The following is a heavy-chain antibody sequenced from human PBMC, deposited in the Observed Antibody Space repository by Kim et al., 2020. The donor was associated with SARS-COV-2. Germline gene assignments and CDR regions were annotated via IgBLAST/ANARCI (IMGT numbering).Heavy chain of an antibody. CDR3: ARNPGF. Sequence: SETLSLTCTVSRGSISSGSYFWSWIRQPAGKGLEWIGHIHTDGSTTYSPSLRSRVTISVDTSKNRFFLKLSSVTAADMAIYYCARNPGFWGQGTLVTVSS. V-gene: IGHV4-61*09. CDR1: RGSISSGSYF. CDR2: IHTDGST. J-gene: IGHJ4*02.